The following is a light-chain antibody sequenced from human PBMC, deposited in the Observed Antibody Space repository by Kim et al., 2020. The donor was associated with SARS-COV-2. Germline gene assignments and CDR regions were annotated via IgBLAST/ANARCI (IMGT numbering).Light chain of an antibody. CDR2: AGS. CDR3: QQTDRTPRT. V-gene: IGKV1-39*01. Sequence: DIQMTQSTSSLAASLGDRVTITCRASRSINGYLNWYRQQAGRAPKLLIFAGSNLEAGVPSRFSGSGYGTDFTLTINNLQPDDVATYFCQQTDRTPRTFGQGTKLEI. J-gene: IGKJ2*02. CDR1: RSINGY.